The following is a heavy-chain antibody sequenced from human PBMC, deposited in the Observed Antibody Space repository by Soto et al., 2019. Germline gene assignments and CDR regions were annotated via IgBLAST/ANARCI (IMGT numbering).Heavy chain of an antibody. CDR2: IYHSGST. V-gene: IGHV4-30-2*01. CDR3: ARARTPRYCSGGSCYAYFDY. D-gene: IGHD2-15*01. CDR1: GGSISSGGYS. Sequence: QLQLQESGSGLVKPSQTLSLTCAVSGGSISSGGYSWSWIRQPPGKGLEWIGYIYHSGSTYYNPSLKSRVTISVDRSKNQFSLKLSSVTAADTAVYYCARARTPRYCSGGSCYAYFDYWGQGTLVTVSS. J-gene: IGHJ4*02.